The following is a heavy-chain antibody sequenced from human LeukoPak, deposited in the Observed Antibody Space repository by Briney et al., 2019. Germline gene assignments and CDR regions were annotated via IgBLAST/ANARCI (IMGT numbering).Heavy chain of an antibody. J-gene: IGHJ5*02. D-gene: IGHD3-10*01. CDR3: ARELWFVNAPGSWLDP. CDR2: IFHSGSS. CDR1: GDSISSGDYS. Sequence: SETLSLTCTVSGDSISSGDYSWSWIRQPSGKGLEWIGYIFHSGSSYYNPSLRSRVTISVDRSRNQFSLRLTSVTAADTAVYYCARELWFVNAPGSWLDPWGQGTLVTVSS. V-gene: IGHV4-30-2*01.